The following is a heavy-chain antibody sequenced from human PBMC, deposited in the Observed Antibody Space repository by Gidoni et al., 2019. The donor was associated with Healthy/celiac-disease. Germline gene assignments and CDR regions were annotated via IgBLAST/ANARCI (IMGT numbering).Heavy chain of an antibody. Sequence: QVQLVESGGVVVQPGRSLRLSCAASGFTFSSYGMHWVRQAPGKGLEWVAVIWYDGSNKYYADSVKGRFTISRDNSKNTLYLKMNSLRAEDTAVYYCARESPLGRWLEDYWGQGTLVTVSS. V-gene: IGHV3-33*01. J-gene: IGHJ4*02. CDR1: GFTFSSYG. CDR2: IWYDGSNK. CDR3: ARESPLGRWLEDY. D-gene: IGHD5-12*01.